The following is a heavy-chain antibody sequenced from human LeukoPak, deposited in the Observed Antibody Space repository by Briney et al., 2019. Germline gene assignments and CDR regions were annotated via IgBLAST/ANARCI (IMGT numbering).Heavy chain of an antibody. V-gene: IGHV1-18*01. Sequence: ASVKVSCKASGYTFTSYGISWVRQAPGQGLEWMGWISAYNGNTNYAQKLQGRVTMTTDTSTSTAYMELRSLRSDDTAVYYCARADPHYYDSSGYYSHAFDIWDQGTMVTVSS. D-gene: IGHD3-22*01. CDR1: GYTFTSYG. CDR3: ARADPHYYDSSGYYSHAFDI. CDR2: ISAYNGNT. J-gene: IGHJ3*02.